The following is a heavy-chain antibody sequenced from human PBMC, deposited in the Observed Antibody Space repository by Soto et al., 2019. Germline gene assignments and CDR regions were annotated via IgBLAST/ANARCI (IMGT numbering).Heavy chain of an antibody. CDR2: IGTAGDT. Sequence: PGGSLRLSCASSGFTFSSYDMHLVRQATGKGLEWVSAIGTAGDTYYPGSVKGRFTISRENAKNSLYLQMNSLRAEDTAVYYCARKYDILTGWGYGMDVWGQGTTVTVSS. CDR3: ARKYDILTGWGYGMDV. V-gene: IGHV3-13*01. J-gene: IGHJ6*02. D-gene: IGHD3-9*01. CDR1: GFTFSSYD.